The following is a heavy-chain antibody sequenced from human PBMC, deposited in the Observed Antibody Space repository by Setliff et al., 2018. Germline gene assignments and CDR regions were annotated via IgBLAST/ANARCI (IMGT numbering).Heavy chain of an antibody. V-gene: IGHV7-4-1*02. J-gene: IGHJ3*02. CDR2: INTNTGNP. Sequence: EASVKVSCKASGYTFTSYAMNWVRQAPGQGLEWMGWINTNTGNPTYAQGFTGRFVFSLDTSVSTAYLQISSLKAEDTAVYYCARDWRCSSTSCWTDDAFDIWGQGTMVTVSS. CDR1: GYTFTSYA. D-gene: IGHD2-2*01. CDR3: ARDWRCSSTSCWTDDAFDI.